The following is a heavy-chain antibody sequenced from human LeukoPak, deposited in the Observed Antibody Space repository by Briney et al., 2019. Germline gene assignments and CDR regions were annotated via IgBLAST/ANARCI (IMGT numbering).Heavy chain of an antibody. V-gene: IGHV3-7*01. CDR1: GFPFSSYW. CDR3: ARDDYHASWS. J-gene: IGHJ4*02. CDR2: IKQDGSEK. D-gene: IGHD3-10*01. Sequence: GGSLRLSCAASGFPFSSYWMSWVRQAPGKGLQWVANIKQDGSEKYYVDSVKGRFTISRDNAKNSLYLQMNSLRAEDTAVYYCARDDYHASWSWGQGTLVTVSS.